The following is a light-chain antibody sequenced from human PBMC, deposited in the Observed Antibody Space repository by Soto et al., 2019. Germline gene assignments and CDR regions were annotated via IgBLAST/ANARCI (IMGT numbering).Light chain of an antibody. Sequence: EIVLTQSPGTLSLSPGERATLSCRASQSVTSGYLAWYQQQPNQAPRLLIYGASYRATDIPDRFSGGGSATDFTLSISRLEPEDFAVYYCKHYSSSPPAITFGQGTRLEIK. CDR1: QSVTSGY. CDR3: KHYSSSPPAIT. CDR2: GAS. V-gene: IGKV3-20*01. J-gene: IGKJ5*01.